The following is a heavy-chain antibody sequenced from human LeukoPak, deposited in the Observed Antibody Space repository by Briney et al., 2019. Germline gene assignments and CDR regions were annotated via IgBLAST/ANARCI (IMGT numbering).Heavy chain of an antibody. CDR3: ARRGYRYYYYYMDV. V-gene: IGHV1-8*03. Sequence: GASVKVSCKASGGTFSSYAINWVRQATGQGLEWMGWMNPNSGNTGYAQKFQGRVTITRNTSISTAYMELSSLRSEDTAVYYCARRGYRYYYYYMDVWGKGTTVTVSS. CDR1: GGTFSSYA. D-gene: IGHD5-18*01. J-gene: IGHJ6*03. CDR2: MNPNSGNT.